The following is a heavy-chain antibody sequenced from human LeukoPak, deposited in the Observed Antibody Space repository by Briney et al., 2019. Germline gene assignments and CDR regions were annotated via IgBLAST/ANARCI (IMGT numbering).Heavy chain of an antibody. D-gene: IGHD3-22*01. V-gene: IGHV4-4*07. CDR3: ARDRYYYDSSGQSNFFDP. J-gene: IGHJ5*02. CDR1: GGSISISY. CDR2: IYTSGST. Sequence: SETLSLTCTVSGGSISISYWSSVRQPAGKGLEWIGRIYTSGSTKYNPSLKSRVTMSVDTSKNQFSLKLSSVTAADTAVYYCARDRYYYDSSGQSNFFDPWGQGTLVTVSS.